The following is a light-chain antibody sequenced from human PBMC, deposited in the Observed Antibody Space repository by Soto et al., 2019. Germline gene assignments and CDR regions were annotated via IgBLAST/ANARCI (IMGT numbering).Light chain of an antibody. CDR2: DAS. Sequence: IRMTQSPSTLSASVGDRVTITCRASDNIFTYVAWYQHRAGGAPKLLIFDASTLQSGVPPRFSGGGSGTDFTLTITGIQPEDSASYYCQHYTLYSGPFGQGTKVDIK. CDR3: QHYTLYSGP. V-gene: IGKV1-5*01. CDR1: DNIFTY. J-gene: IGKJ1*01.